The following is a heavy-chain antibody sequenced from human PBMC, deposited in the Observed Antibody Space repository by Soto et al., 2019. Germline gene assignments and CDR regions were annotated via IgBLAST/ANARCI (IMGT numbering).Heavy chain of an antibody. CDR3: ARGYFRSDYFYSSGNCFDH. D-gene: IGHD3-3*01. CDR1: GFTFSSYG. J-gene: IGHJ4*02. CDR2: IRSKAYGGTT. V-gene: IGHV3-49*04. Sequence: GGSLRLSCAASGFTFSSYGMHWVRQAPGKGLEWIGFIRSKAYGGTTEYAASVKGRFTISRDDSKSIAYLQVNSLETEDTAVYYCARGYFRSDYFYSSGNCFDHWGQGTLVTVSS.